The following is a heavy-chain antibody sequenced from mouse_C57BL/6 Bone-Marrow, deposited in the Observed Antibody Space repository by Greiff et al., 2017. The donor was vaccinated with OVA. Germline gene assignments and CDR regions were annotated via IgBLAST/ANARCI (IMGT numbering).Heavy chain of an antibody. J-gene: IGHJ4*01. V-gene: IGHV1-72*01. Sequence: QVQLQQPGAELVKLGASVKLSCKASGYTFTSYWMHWVKQRPGRGLEWIGRIDPNSGGTKYNEKFKSKATLTVDKPSSTAYMQLSSLTSEDSAVYYCARGRRGIYCYGSSPLCYAMDYWGQGTSVTVSS. D-gene: IGHD1-1*01. CDR2: IDPNSGGT. CDR1: GYTFTSYW. CDR3: ARGRRGIYCYGSSPLCYAMDY.